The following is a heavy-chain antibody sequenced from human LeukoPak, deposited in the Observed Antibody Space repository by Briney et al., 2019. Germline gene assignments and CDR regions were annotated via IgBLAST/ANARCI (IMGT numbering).Heavy chain of an antibody. V-gene: IGHV3-23*01. CDR3: AKDFHWGLDY. J-gene: IGHJ4*02. Sequence: PGGSLRLSCAASGFAFNTYGMSWVRQAPGKGLEWVSAISGSGGSTYYADSVQGRFTISRDNSKSTRSRQMNNLRAEDTAVYYCAKDFHWGLDYWGQGTLVTVSS. D-gene: IGHD7-27*01. CDR1: GFAFNTYG. CDR2: ISGSGGST.